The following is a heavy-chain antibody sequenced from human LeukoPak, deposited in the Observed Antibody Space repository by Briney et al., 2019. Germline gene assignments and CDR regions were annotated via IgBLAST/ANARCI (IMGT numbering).Heavy chain of an antibody. CDR1: GFTFGDYA. CDR3: ARKRWPYTIVAGYFDY. V-gene: IGHV3-49*04. CDR2: IRSKAYGGTT. Sequence: GGSLRLSCTASGFTFGDYAMSWVRQAPGKGLEWVGFIRSKAYGGTTEYAASVKGRFTISRDDSKSIAYLQMNSLRAEDTAVYYCARKRWPYTIVAGYFDYWGQGTLVTVSS. J-gene: IGHJ4*02. D-gene: IGHD5-24*01.